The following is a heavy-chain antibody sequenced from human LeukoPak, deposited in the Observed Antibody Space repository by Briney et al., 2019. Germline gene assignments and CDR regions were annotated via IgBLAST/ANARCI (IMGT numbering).Heavy chain of an antibody. CDR1: GFSLSTSGMC. V-gene: IGHV2-70*11. CDR2: IDWDDDK. J-gene: IGHJ6*02. CDR3: ARIQGIAAAGTGYYGMDV. Sequence: SGPTLVNPTQTLTLTCTFSGFSLSTSGMCVSWIRQPPGKALEWLARIDWDDDKYYSTSLKTRLTISKDTSKNQVVLTMTNMEPVDTATYYCARIQGIAAAGTGYYGMDVWGQGTTVTVSS. D-gene: IGHD6-13*01.